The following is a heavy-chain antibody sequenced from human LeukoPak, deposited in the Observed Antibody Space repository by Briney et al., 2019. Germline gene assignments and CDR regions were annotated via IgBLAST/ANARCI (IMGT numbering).Heavy chain of an antibody. J-gene: IGHJ3*01. CDR3: VKAKYPYGRINDAFDL. Sequence: PGGSLRLSCAASGFTFGSYAMSWVRQAPGKGLEWVSTISGSGGSPYYADSVKGRFTISRDNAKNSLYLQMKSLRVEDMALYYCVKAKYPYGRINDAFDLWGQGTTVIVSS. CDR1: GFTFGSYA. V-gene: IGHV3-23*01. D-gene: IGHD3-10*02. CDR2: ISGSGGSP.